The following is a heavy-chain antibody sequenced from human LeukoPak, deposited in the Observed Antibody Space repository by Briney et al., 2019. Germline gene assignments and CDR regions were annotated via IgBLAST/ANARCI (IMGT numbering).Heavy chain of an antibody. V-gene: IGHV1-69-2*01. CDR1: GYSFSDYY. CDR3: ARLPKGTYVSFDP. D-gene: IGHD3-16*01. CDR2: VDLEDGDT. J-gene: IGHJ5*02. Sequence: ASVKISCKVLGYSFSDYYTHWVQQAPGKGLVWMGFVDLEDGDTMYAAKFQGRLTITADMSKDTAYMELRDLRSDDTAVYYCARLPKGTYVSFDPWGQGTLVTVSS.